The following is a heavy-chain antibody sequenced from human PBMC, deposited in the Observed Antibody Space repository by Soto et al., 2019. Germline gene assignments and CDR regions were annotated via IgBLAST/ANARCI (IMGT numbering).Heavy chain of an antibody. Sequence: SETLSLTCTVSGGSISSYYWSWIRQPPGKGLEWIGYIYYSGSTNYNPSLKSRVTISVDTSKNQFSRKLSSVTAADTAVYYCARHELGPFDYWGQGTLVTVSS. D-gene: IGHD7-27*01. J-gene: IGHJ4*02. CDR2: IYYSGST. CDR3: ARHELGPFDY. CDR1: GGSISSYY. V-gene: IGHV4-59*08.